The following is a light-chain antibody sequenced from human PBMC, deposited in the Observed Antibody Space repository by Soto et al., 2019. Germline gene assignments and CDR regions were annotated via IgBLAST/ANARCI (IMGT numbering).Light chain of an antibody. J-gene: IGKJ2*01. CDR2: KAS. V-gene: IGKV1-5*03. Sequence: DIHMTQSPSTLSASVGDRVTITCRASQSISSWLAWYQQKPGQAPKVLIYKASGLQSGVPSRFSGSGSGTEFTLTISSLQPDDFATYYCQQYNSYSRTFGQGTKLEIK. CDR3: QQYNSYSRT. CDR1: QSISSW.